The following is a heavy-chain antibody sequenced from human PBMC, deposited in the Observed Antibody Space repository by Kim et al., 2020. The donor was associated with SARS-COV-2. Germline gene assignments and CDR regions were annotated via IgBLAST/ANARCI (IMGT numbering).Heavy chain of an antibody. Sequence: SETLSLTCTVSGASITSGGYYWNWIRQQPGKGLEWIGSIYYGGNTHYIPSLKSRLTISVDTSKNHFSLNLNAATAGDTAVYYCARDDSLGGFDYWGQGILVTVSA. D-gene: IGHD7-27*01. V-gene: IGHV4-31*03. CDR2: IYYGGNT. CDR3: ARDDSLGGFDY. J-gene: IGHJ4*02. CDR1: GASITSGGYY.